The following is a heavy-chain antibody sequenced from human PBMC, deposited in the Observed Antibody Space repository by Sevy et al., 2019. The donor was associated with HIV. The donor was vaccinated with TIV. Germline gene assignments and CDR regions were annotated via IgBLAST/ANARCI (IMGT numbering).Heavy chain of an antibody. CDR2: VSGSSNYI. V-gene: IGHV3-21*06. D-gene: IGHD3-10*01. J-gene: IGHJ4*02. CDR1: GFTFNNYN. Sequence: GGSLRLSCATSGFTFNNYNMNWVRQAPGKGLEWVSSVSGSSNYIYYAESVKGRFIISRDNTKNPLYLQMNSLRVDDTALYYCARGPPDGSYDYFDYWGQGTLVTVSS. CDR3: ARGPPDGSYDYFDY.